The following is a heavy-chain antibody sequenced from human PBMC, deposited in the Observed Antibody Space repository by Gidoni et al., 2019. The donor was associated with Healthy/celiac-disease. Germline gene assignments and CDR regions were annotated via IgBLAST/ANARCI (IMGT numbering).Heavy chain of an antibody. V-gene: IGHV3-23*01. Sequence: EVQLLESGGGLVQPGGSLRLSCAASGFTFRSYAMSWVRQAPGKGLEWVSAISGSGGSTYYADSVKCRFTISRDNSKNTLYLQMNSLRAEDTAVYYCAKGVFWSGYYYYYYGMDVWGQGTTVTVSS. D-gene: IGHD3-3*01. J-gene: IGHJ6*02. CDR3: AKGVFWSGYYYYYYGMDV. CDR1: GFTFRSYA. CDR2: ISGSGGST.